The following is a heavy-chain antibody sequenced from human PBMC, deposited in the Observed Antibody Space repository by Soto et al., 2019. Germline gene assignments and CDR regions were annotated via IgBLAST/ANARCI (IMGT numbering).Heavy chain of an antibody. Sequence: GGSLRLSCAASGFTFSSYAMSWVRQAPGKGLEWVSSISGIGHSTYYADSVKGRFTISRDNSKNTLFLQMSSLRAEDTAVYYCAKRIMATIGNFDSWGQGTLVTV. CDR3: AKRIMATIGNFDS. D-gene: IGHD5-12*01. V-gene: IGHV3-23*01. CDR1: GFTFSSYA. CDR2: ISGIGHST. J-gene: IGHJ4*02.